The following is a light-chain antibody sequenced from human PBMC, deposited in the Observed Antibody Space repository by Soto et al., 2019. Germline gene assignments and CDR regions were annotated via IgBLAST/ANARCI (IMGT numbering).Light chain of an antibody. Sequence: DIQMTQSPSSLSASVGDRVTITCRASQGISNYLAWYQQKPGKVPKLLIYAASTLQSGVPSRFSGSGSGTDFTLTISSLQAEDVAVYYCQQYYSTPTLTFGGGTKVDIK. CDR3: QQYYSTPTLT. CDR1: QGISNY. CDR2: AAS. V-gene: IGKV1-27*01. J-gene: IGKJ4*01.